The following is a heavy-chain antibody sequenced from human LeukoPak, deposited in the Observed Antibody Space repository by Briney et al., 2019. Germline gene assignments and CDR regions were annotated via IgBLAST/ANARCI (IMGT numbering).Heavy chain of an antibody. V-gene: IGHV1-18*01. CDR3: ARDKQYSSGCHDY. J-gene: IGHJ4*02. CDR2: ISAYNGST. CDR1: GYTFTSYG. Sequence: ASVKVSCKASGYTFTSYGISWVRQAPGQGLEWMGWISAYNGSTNYAQKLQGRVTMTTDTSTSTAYVELRSLRSDDTAVYYCARDKQYSSGCHDYWGQGTLVTVSS. D-gene: IGHD6-19*01.